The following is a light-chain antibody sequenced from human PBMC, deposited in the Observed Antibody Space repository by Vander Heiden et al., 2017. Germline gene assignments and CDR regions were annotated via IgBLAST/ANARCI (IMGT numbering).Light chain of an antibody. Sequence: QSALTKLAPVSGSPGPSITISCSGTSSDVGSYGLVSWYQQQPGKAPKLMIYEVSKRHSGVSNRFSGSKSGNTASLTISGLQAEDEADYYCCSYAGSSTLVFGGGTKLTVL. CDR2: EVS. J-gene: IGLJ2*01. CDR1: SSDVGSYGL. CDR3: CSYAGSSTLV. V-gene: IGLV2-23*02.